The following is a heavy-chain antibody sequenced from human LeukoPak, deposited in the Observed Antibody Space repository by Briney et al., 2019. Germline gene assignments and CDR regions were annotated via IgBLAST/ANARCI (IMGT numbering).Heavy chain of an antibody. CDR1: GGSISSSSYY. CDR2: IYYSGST. D-gene: IGHD3-10*01. Sequence: SETLSLTCTVSGGSISSSSYYWGWIRQPPGKGLEWIGSIYYSGSTYYNPSLKSRVTISVDTSKNQFSLKLSSVTAADTAVYYCASLLLWFGELSENWFDPWGQGSLVTVSS. CDR3: ASLLLWFGELSENWFDP. V-gene: IGHV4-39*07. J-gene: IGHJ5*02.